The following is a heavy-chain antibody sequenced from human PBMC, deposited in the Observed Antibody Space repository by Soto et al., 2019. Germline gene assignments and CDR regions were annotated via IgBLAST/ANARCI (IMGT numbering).Heavy chain of an antibody. CDR1: GFTVNNYA. J-gene: IGHJ3*01. D-gene: IGHD1-1*01. CDR2: FGGSGPST. CDR3: ARRPDGFDL. Sequence: QLLESGGGFVQPGGSLRLSCAVSGFTVNNYAMNWVRQGPGQGLVWVAGFGGSGPSTYYAASVKGRFTISRDETKNTLFLQMNSLRVDDTAVYYCARRPDGFDLWGQGTMVTVSS. V-gene: IGHV3-23*01.